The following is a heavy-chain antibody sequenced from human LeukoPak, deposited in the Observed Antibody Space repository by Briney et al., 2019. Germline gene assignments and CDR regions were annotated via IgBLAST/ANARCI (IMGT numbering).Heavy chain of an antibody. V-gene: IGHV3-23*01. CDR1: GFTFSSYG. J-gene: IGHJ4*02. D-gene: IGHD3-22*01. Sequence: GGSLRLSCAASGFTFSSYGMSWVRQPPGKGLEWVSAISGSGGSTYYVDSVKGRFTISRDNSKNTLYLQMNSLRAEDTAVYYCAKGLRSSAYYYIDYWGQGTLVTVSS. CDR3: AKGLRSSAYYYIDY. CDR2: ISGSGGST.